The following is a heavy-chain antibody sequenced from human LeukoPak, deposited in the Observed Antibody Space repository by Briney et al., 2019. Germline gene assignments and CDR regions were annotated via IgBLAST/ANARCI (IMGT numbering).Heavy chain of an antibody. D-gene: IGHD3-9*01. CDR2: INGSGGTSGGNT. CDR3: ATILTGYYLDY. CDR1: GFIFSAYA. Sequence: GGSLRLSCAASGFIFSAYAMIWVRQAPGKGLEWVSAINGSGGTSGGNTYYADSVKGRFTISRDNSKNTLYLQMNSLRAEDTAVYYCATILTGYYLDYWGQGTLVTVSS. J-gene: IGHJ4*02. V-gene: IGHV3-23*01.